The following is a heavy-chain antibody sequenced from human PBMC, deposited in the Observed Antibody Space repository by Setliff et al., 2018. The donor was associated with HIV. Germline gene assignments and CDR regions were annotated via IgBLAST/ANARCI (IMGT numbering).Heavy chain of an antibody. CDR3: ARADSGYDLGELYYFDS. D-gene: IGHD5-12*01. J-gene: IGHJ4*02. Sequence: SETLSLTCTVSGGSISGHYWSWIRQSPGKGLEYLAFTFHSGSIEYNPSLNSRVTMSVDTSKNQFYLQLTSVTAADTAVYYCARADSGYDLGELYYFDSWGQGTLVTSPQ. CDR1: GGSISGHY. V-gene: IGHV4-59*11. CDR2: TFHSGSI.